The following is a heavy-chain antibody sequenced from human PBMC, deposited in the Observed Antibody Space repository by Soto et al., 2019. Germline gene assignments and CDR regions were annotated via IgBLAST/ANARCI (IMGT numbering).Heavy chain of an antibody. J-gene: IGHJ4*02. CDR3: VKGSDVARQELDD. Sequence: QVQLVESGGGVVQPGRSLRLSCAASEFTFRNFGMHWVRQAPGTGLEWVAAISADGSDKYFSGSVKCRFTISRDNSKNTLFLQMNILRVEDTAVYYCVKGSDVARQELDDLGQGTLGTVSS. CDR2: ISADGSDK. V-gene: IGHV3-30*18. D-gene: IGHD3-3*01. CDR1: EFTFRNFG.